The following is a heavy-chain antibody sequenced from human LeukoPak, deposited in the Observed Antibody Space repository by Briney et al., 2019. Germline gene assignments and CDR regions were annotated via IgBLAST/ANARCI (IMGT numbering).Heavy chain of an antibody. D-gene: IGHD1-26*01. Sequence: ASVNVSCKASGYTFTDYYIHWVRQAPGQGLEWVGWINPNSGGTNYAQKFQGRVTMTRDTSISTAYMELSRLTSDDTAVYYCARPPRGSVGFTFDIWGQGTMVTVSS. J-gene: IGHJ3*02. V-gene: IGHV1-2*02. CDR2: INPNSGGT. CDR3: ARPPRGSVGFTFDI. CDR1: GYTFTDYY.